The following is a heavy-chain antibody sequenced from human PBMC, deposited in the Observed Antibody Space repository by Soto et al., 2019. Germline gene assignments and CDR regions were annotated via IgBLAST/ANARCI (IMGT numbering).Heavy chain of an antibody. D-gene: IGHD6-13*01. V-gene: IGHV3-21*01. CDR2: ISSSSSYI. CDR3: AREVTAAAGTDY. Sequence: EVQLVESGGGLVKPGGSLRLSCAASGFTFSSYSMYWVRQAPGKGLEWVSPISSSSSYIYYADSVKGRFTISRDNAKNSLYLQMNSLRAEDTAVYYCAREVTAAAGTDYWGQGTLVTVSS. CDR1: GFTFSSYS. J-gene: IGHJ4*02.